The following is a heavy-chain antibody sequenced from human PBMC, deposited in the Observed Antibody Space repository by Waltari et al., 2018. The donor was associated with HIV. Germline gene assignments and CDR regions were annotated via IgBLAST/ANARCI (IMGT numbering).Heavy chain of an antibody. V-gene: IGHV4-34*01. CDR1: GGSFSGYY. CDR3: ARGRLLILYSFGWFDP. Sequence: QVQLQQWGAGLLKPSETLSLTCAVYGGSFSGYYWSWIRQPPGKGLEWIGEINHSGSTNYNPSLKSRVTISVDTSENQFSLKLSSVTAADTAVYYCARGRLLILYSFGWFDPWGQGTLVTVSS. J-gene: IGHJ5*02. CDR2: INHSGST. D-gene: IGHD2-15*01.